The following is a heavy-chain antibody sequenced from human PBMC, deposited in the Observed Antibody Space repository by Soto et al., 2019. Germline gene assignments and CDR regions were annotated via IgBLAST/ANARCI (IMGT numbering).Heavy chain of an antibody. D-gene: IGHD3-3*01. CDR1: GGTFSSYA. CDR2: IIPIFGTA. CDR3: ARDTRYTIFGVVIIHYYGMDV. J-gene: IGHJ6*02. Sequence: SVRVSCKASGGTFSSYAISWVRQAPGQGLEWMGGIIPIFGTANYAQKFQGRVTITADESTSTAYMELSSLRSEDTAVYYCARDTRYTIFGVVIIHYYGMDVWGQGTTVTVSS. V-gene: IGHV1-69*13.